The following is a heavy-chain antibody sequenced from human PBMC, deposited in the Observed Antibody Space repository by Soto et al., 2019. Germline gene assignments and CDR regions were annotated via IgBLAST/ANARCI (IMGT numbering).Heavy chain of an antibody. CDR3: ARDGGAATIIDYRSIFDY. D-gene: IGHD5-12*01. CDR2: INPSGGST. Sequence: ASVQVSCQASGYTFPRYYMHCVRQPRGQGLEWVGIINPSGGSTSYAQKFQGRVTMTRDTSTSTVYMELSSLRSEDTAVYYCARDGGAATIIDYRSIFDYWGQGTLVTVSS. J-gene: IGHJ4*02. CDR1: GYTFPRYY. V-gene: IGHV1-46*01.